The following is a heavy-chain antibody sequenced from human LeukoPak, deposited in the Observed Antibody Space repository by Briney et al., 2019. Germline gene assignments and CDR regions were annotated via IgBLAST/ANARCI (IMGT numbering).Heavy chain of an antibody. D-gene: IGHD2-8*02. V-gene: IGHV3-30*02. CDR2: IRYDRSNK. CDR3: ARGVYRWYFDY. Sequence: GGSLRLSCAASGFTFSSYGMHWVRQAPGKGLEWVAFIRYDRSNKYYADSVKGRFTISRDNSKSTLYLQMNSLRAEDTAVYYCARGVYRWYFDYWGQGTLVTVSS. CDR1: GFTFSSYG. J-gene: IGHJ4*02.